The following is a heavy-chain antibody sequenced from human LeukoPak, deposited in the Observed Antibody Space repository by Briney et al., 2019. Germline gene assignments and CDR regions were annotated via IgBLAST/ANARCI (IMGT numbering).Heavy chain of an antibody. CDR1: RVSIRSYY. Sequence: SETLSLTCSVFRVSIRSYYWSWIRQSPGKGLEWIGYIHASGNTNLNPSLKSRFTISVDTSKNQFSLEVRSVTAADTAVYYCATYSGNDYTVFDYWGQGTLVTVSS. J-gene: IGHJ4*02. CDR3: ATYSGNDYTVFDY. CDR2: IHASGNT. D-gene: IGHD5-12*01. V-gene: IGHV4-59*03.